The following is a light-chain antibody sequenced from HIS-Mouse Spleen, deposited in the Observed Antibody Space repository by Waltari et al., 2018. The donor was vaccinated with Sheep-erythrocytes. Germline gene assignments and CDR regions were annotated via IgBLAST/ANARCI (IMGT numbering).Light chain of an antibody. J-gene: IGLJ2*01. CDR2: DVS. V-gene: IGLV2-14*03. CDR3: SSYTSSSTLVV. Sequence: QSALTQPASVSGSPGQSITISCPGTSSDVRGYNHVSWYQQHPGKAPKLMIYDVSNRPSGVSNRFSGSKSGNTASLTISGLQAEDEADYYCSSYTSSSTLVVFGGGTKLTVL. CDR1: SSDVRGYNH.